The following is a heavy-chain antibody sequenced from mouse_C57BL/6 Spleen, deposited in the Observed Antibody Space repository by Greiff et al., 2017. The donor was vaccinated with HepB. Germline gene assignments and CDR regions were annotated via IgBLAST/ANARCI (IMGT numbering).Heavy chain of an antibody. CDR2: IYPRDGST. CDR3: ARRVNVDY. V-gene: IGHV1-85*01. J-gene: IGHJ4*01. Sequence: VKLQESGPELVKPGASVKLSCKASGYTFTSYDINWVKQRPGQGLEWIGWIYPRDGSTKYNEKFKGKATLTVDTSSSTAYMVLHSLTSEDSAVYFCARRVNVDYWGQGTSVTVSS. D-gene: IGHD2-1*01. CDR1: GYTFTSYD.